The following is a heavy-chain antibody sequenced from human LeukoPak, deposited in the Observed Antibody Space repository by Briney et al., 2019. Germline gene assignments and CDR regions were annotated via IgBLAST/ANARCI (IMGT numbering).Heavy chain of an antibody. CDR3: ARSSEGRYYYDSSGFSYYYYYMDV. CDR2: IFYTGST. CDR1: GVSISGNY. D-gene: IGHD3-22*01. Sequence: ASETLSLTCTVSGVSISGNYWSWIRQPPGKGLEWIGYIFYTGSTNYNPSLQSRVTILLDTSKNQFSLKLSSVSAADTAVYYCARSSEGRYYYDSSGFSYYYYYMDVWGKGTTVTISS. V-gene: IGHV4-59*01. J-gene: IGHJ6*03.